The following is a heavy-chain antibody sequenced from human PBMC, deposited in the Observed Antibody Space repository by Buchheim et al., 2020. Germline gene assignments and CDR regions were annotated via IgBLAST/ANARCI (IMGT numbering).Heavy chain of an antibody. Sequence: QVQLVESGGGLVKPGGSLRLSCAASGFTFSDYYMSWIRQAPGKGLEWVSYIGSSGSPIYYADSAKGRFTISRDNAKNSLYLPLNSLRADDTAVYYCATVESPAVAGRSGFDYWGQGTL. CDR3: ATVESPAVAGRSGFDY. CDR1: GFTFSDYY. CDR2: IGSSGSPI. J-gene: IGHJ4*02. V-gene: IGHV3-11*01. D-gene: IGHD6-19*01.